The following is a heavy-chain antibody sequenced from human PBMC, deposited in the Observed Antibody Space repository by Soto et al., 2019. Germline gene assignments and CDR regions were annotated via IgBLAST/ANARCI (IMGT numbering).Heavy chain of an antibody. J-gene: IGHJ2*01. CDR3: TAGRDFDL. CDR2: IKSKTDGGTT. Sequence: PGGSLRLSCAASGFTFRSHAMSWVRQAPGKGLEWVGRIKSKTDGGTTDYAAPVKGRFTISGDDSKNTLFLQMNSLKTEDTAVYYCTAGRDFDLWGRGTLVTVSS. D-gene: IGHD2-15*01. V-gene: IGHV3-15*01. CDR1: GFTFRSHA.